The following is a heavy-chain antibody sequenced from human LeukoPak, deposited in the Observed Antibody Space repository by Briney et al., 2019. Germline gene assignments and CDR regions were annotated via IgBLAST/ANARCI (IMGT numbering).Heavy chain of an antibody. CDR2: IYTSGST. CDR3: ARDRRGYGGLDY. Sequence: PSETLSLTCTVSGGSISSGSYYWSWIRQPAGKGLEWIGRIYTSGSTNYNPSLKSRVTISVDTSKNQFSLKLSSVTAADTAVYYCARDRRGYGGLDYWGQGTLVTVSS. J-gene: IGHJ4*02. V-gene: IGHV4-61*02. D-gene: IGHD4-23*01. CDR1: GGSISSGSYY.